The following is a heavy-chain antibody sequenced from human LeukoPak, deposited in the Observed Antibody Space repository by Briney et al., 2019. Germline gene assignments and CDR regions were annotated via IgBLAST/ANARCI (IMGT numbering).Heavy chain of an antibody. Sequence: ASVKVSCKASGYTFTSYYMHWVRQAPGQGLEWMGIINPSGGSTSYAQKFQGRVTMTRDTSTSTVYMELSSLRSEDTAVYYCARGGLRYFDWLPMTYYFDYWGQGTLVTVSS. D-gene: IGHD3-9*01. J-gene: IGHJ4*02. CDR1: GYTFTSYY. CDR2: INPSGGST. CDR3: ARGGLRYFDWLPMTYYFDY. V-gene: IGHV1-46*01.